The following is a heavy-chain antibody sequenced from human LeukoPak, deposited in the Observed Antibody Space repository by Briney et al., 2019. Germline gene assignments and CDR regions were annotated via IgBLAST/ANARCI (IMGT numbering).Heavy chain of an antibody. Sequence: GGSLRLSCAASGFTFTNYNMNWVRQAPGKGLEWISYISGGSGTIYYANSVRGRFTVSRDNAKDSLWLQMDSPRVEDTAVYFCARLYGDWFDPWGPGTLVTVSS. D-gene: IGHD4-17*01. CDR2: ISGGSGTI. V-gene: IGHV3-48*01. CDR1: GFTFTNYN. CDR3: ARLYGDWFDP. J-gene: IGHJ5*02.